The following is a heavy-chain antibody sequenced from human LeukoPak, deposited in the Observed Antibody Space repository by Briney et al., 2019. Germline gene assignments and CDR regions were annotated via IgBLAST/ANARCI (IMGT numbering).Heavy chain of an antibody. Sequence: ASVKVSCKSSGYTFTSDGISWVRQAPGQGLEWMGCINPNTGGTNYAQKFQGRVTMTSDTSTTTAYMGLSSLSSDDTAVYFCSRSSAAAGAVGYWGQGTLVTVSS. D-gene: IGHD6-13*01. CDR2: INPNTGGT. J-gene: IGHJ4*02. CDR3: SRSSAAAGAVGY. V-gene: IGHV1-2*02. CDR1: GYTFTSDG.